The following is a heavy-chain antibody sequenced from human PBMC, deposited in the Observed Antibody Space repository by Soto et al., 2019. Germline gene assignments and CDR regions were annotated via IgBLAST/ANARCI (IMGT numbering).Heavy chain of an antibody. J-gene: IGHJ4*02. CDR1: GFTFSSYG. D-gene: IGHD3-22*01. CDR3: ATYFDSSGPPRSYYLDY. CDR2: TLHDGSND. Sequence: LSCAASGFTFSSYGMQWVRQAPGKGLEWVALTLHDGSNDYYVDSVKGRFTISRDNSKKTLYLQMNSLRSEDTAVYYCATYFDSSGPPRSYYLDYWGQGTMLTV. V-gene: IGHV3-30*03.